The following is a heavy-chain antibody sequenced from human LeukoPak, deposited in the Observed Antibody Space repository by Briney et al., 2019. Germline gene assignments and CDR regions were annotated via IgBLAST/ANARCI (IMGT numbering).Heavy chain of an antibody. Sequence: PGGSLRLSCAASGFTFSSYWTSWVRQAPGKGLEWVANIKQDGSEKYYVDSVKGRFTISRDNAKNSLYLQMNSLRAEDTAVYYCARDDYGDYGPYYYYGMDVWGQGTTVTVSS. D-gene: IGHD4-17*01. CDR3: ARDDYGDYGPYYYYGMDV. CDR1: GFTFSSYW. V-gene: IGHV3-7*01. J-gene: IGHJ6*02. CDR2: IKQDGSEK.